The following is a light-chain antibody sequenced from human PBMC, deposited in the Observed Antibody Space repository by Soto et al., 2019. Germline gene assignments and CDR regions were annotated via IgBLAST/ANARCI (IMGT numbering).Light chain of an antibody. V-gene: IGKV3-20*01. CDR3: QQYGRSPWT. CDR2: DAS. J-gene: IGKJ1*01. Sequence: EIVLTQSPGTLSLSPGERATLSCRASQSVTSRHLAWYQQKPGQAPRLLIYDASSRATGIPDRFGGSGSGTDFTLTISSLEPEDFAVYYGQQYGRSPWTFGQGTKVDI. CDR1: QSVTSRH.